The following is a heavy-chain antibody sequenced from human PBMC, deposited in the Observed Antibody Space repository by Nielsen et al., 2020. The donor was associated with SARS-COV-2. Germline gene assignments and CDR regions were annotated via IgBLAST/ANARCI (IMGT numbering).Heavy chain of an antibody. V-gene: IGHV3-9*01. CDR3: AKDGHSSGWYGAPDY. D-gene: IGHD6-19*01. Sequence: GGSLRLSCAASGFTFDDYAMHWVRQAPGKGLEWVSGISWNSGSIGYADSVKGRFTNSRDNAKNSLYLQMNSLRAEDTALYYCAKDGHSSGWYGAPDYWGQGTLVTVSS. CDR1: GFTFDDYA. J-gene: IGHJ4*02. CDR2: ISWNSGSI.